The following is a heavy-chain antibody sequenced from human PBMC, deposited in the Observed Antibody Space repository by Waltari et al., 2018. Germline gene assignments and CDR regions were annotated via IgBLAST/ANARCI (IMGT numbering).Heavy chain of an antibody. J-gene: IGHJ4*02. V-gene: IGHV4-39*07. Sequence: QLQLQEPGPGLVKPSETLSLTCTVSGGSISSSSYYWGWIRQPPGKGLEWIGSIYYSGSTYYNPSLKSRVTISVDTSKNQFSLKLSSVTAADTAVYYCARQVVVINENFDYWGQGTLVTVSS. CDR3: ARQVVVINENFDY. CDR1: GGSISSSSYY. D-gene: IGHD3-22*01. CDR2: IYYSGST.